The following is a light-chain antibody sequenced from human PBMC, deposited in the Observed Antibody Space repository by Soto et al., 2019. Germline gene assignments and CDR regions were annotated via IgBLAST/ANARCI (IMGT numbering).Light chain of an antibody. Sequence: EIVMMQSPATLSVSPGERATLSCRASQIIANNLAWYQQKPGQAPRLLIYDASNRATGIPARFSGSGSGTEFTLTISSLQSEDSAVYYCQQYVHWPPGAFGQGTKVDIK. CDR1: QIIANN. V-gene: IGKV3D-15*01. CDR3: QQYVHWPPGA. CDR2: DAS. J-gene: IGKJ1*01.